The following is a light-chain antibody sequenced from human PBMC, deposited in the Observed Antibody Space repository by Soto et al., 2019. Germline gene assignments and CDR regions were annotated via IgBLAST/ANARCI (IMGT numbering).Light chain of an antibody. CDR3: QRYGSSPLIT. CDR2: GTS. Sequence: FLLPQSPGTLSLSPGERATLSCRASQSVSSSSLAWYQQRPGQAPRLLIYGTSSRATGIPDRFSGSGSGTDFTLTISRLEPEDFAVYFCQRYGSSPLITFGQGTRLEVK. CDR1: QSVSSSS. J-gene: IGKJ5*01. V-gene: IGKV3-20*01.